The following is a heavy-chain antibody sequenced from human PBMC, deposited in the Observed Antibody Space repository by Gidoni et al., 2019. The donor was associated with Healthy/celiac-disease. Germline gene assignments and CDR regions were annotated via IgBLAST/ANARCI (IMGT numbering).Heavy chain of an antibody. V-gene: IGHV3-53*01. Sequence: EVQLVESGGGLIQPGGSLRLSCAASGFPVSSHYMSWVRQAPGKGREWVSVIYSGGSTYYADSVKGRFTISRDNSKNTLYLQMNSLRAEDTAVYYCARELLGSSSWFDYWGQGTLVTVSS. J-gene: IGHJ4*02. CDR3: ARELLGSSSWFDY. D-gene: IGHD6-13*01. CDR2: IYSGGST. CDR1: GFPVSSHY.